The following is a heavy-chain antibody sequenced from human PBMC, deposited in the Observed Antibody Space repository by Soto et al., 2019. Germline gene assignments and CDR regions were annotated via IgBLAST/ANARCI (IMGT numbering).Heavy chain of an antibody. CDR2: IYHGGST. J-gene: IGHJ5*02. CDR3: ARVGPWVPYYYDSSPYTFENWFDP. Sequence: SETLSLTCAVYGGSFSGYYWSWIRQPPGKGLEWIGSIYHGGSTYYNPSLNSRVTLSIDMTNNHVSLILNSVTAADTAVYYCARVGPWVPYYYDSSPYTFENWFDPWGQGTLVTVSS. CDR1: GGSFSGYY. V-gene: IGHV4-34*01. D-gene: IGHD3-22*01.